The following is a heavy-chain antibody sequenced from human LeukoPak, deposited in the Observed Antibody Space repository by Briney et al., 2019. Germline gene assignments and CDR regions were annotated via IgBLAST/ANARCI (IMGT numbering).Heavy chain of an antibody. V-gene: IGHV3-7*01. D-gene: IGHD6-13*01. CDR1: GFTFSSYW. CDR2: IKQDGSEK. CDR3: ARDLEKYSSSWVGY. J-gene: IGHJ4*02. Sequence: PGGSLRLSCAASGFTFSSYWMSWVRQAPGKGLEWVANIKQDGSEKYYVDSVKGRFTISRDNAKNSLYLQMSSLRAEDTAVYYCARDLEKYSSSWVGYWGQGTLVTVSS.